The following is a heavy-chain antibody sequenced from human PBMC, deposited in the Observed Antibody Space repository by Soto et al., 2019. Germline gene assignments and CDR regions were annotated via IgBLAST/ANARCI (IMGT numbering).Heavy chain of an antibody. D-gene: IGHD2-21*02. V-gene: IGHV3-7*01. J-gene: IGHJ6*03. Sequence: GGSLRLSCAASGFTFRYYWMTWVRQAPGKGLEWVANIKQDGSETYFVDSVKGRFTISRDNAKNSLYLQMNSLRADDTAVYYCARGAVTVRYYHMDVWGKGTTVTVSS. CDR3: ARGAVTVRYYHMDV. CDR1: GFTFRYYW. CDR2: IKQDGSET.